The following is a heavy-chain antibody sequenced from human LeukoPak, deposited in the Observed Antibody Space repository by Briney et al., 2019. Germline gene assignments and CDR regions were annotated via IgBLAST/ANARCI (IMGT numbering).Heavy chain of an antibody. CDR3: ATRGPILSDYYYGMDV. D-gene: IGHD2-15*01. V-gene: IGHV4-4*02. CDR1: GGSISSSNW. J-gene: IGHJ6*04. CDR2: IYHSGST. Sequence: KTSGTLSLTCAVSGGSISSSNWWSWVRQPPGKGLEWIGEIYHSGSTNYNPSLKSRVTISVDKSKNQFSLKLSSVTAADTAVYYCATRGPILSDYYYGMDVWGKGTTVTVSS.